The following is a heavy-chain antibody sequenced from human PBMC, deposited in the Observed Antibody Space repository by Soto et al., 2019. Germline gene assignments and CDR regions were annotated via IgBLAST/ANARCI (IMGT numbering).Heavy chain of an antibody. D-gene: IGHD1-1*01. V-gene: IGHV3-23*01. Sequence: EVHLLESGGGLVQPGGSLRLSCAASGFTFSSYDFNWVRQPPGKGLDWVSAISADGTRPSYADAVKGRFTITRDNSKNMVYLQMNSLKAEDTAMYYCAKDPNWEGGHWGQGVLVTVTS. CDR2: ISADGTRP. J-gene: IGHJ4*02. CDR3: AKDPNWEGGH. CDR1: GFTFSSYD.